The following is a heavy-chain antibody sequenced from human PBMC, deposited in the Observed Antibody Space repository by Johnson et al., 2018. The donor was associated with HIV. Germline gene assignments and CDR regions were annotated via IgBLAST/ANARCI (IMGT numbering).Heavy chain of an antibody. CDR1: GFTFDDYA. Sequence: VQLVESGGGLVKPGGSLRLSCAASGFTFDDYAMHWVRQAPGKGLEWVSGISWNSGSIGYADSVKGRFTISSENAKNSLYLQINSRSAEDTALYYCAKDSRRAAAGRIGLCGFDIWGQGTMVTGS. CDR3: AKDSRRAAAGRIGLCGFDI. V-gene: IGHV3-9*01. CDR2: ISWNSGSI. D-gene: IGHD6-13*01. J-gene: IGHJ3*02.